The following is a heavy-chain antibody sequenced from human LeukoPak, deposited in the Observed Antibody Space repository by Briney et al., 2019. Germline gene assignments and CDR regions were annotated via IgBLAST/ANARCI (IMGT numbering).Heavy chain of an antibody. V-gene: IGHV3-74*01. D-gene: IGHD3-10*01. CDR2: INSDGSST. Sequence: GGSLRLSCAASGSTFSSYWMHWVRQAPGKGLVWVSCINSDGSSTSYADSVKGRFTISRDNAKNTLYLQMNSLRVEDTAVYYCARALGSGWVYFLGGQGTLVTVSS. CDR3: ARALGSGWVYFL. J-gene: IGHJ4*02. CDR1: GSTFSSYW.